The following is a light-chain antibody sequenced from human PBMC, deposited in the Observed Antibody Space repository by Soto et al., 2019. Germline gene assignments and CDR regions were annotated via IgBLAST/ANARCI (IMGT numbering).Light chain of an antibody. V-gene: IGKV3-11*01. CDR1: QTVSIN. J-gene: IGKJ3*01. CDR2: DAS. Sequence: EIVLTQSPATLSLSPGERATLSCRASQTVSINLAWYQQKPGQAPRLLIYDASNRATGIPARFGGSGSGTDFTLTISSLEPEDSAAYYCQQRSNWVFTFGPGTKVDIK. CDR3: QQRSNWVFT.